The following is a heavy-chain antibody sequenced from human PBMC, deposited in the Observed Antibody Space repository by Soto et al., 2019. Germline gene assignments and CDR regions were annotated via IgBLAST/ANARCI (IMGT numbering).Heavy chain of an antibody. V-gene: IGHV3-23*01. D-gene: IGHD3-16*01. CDR3: AKDAIANNGIWLMDS. CDR2: LLRPGRST. Sequence: GGSLRLSCAASGFIFSDYAMTWARQAPGKELEWVSGLLRPGRSTYYADSVKGRFTISGDTSANTVYLQMDSLRAEDTAVYYCAKDAIANNGIWLMDSWGQGTVVTVSS. J-gene: IGHJ5*02. CDR1: GFIFSDYA.